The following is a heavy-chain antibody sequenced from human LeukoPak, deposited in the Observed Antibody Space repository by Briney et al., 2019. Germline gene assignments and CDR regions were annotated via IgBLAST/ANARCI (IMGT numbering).Heavy chain of an antibody. V-gene: IGHV1-3*01. J-gene: IGHJ4*02. D-gene: IGHD6-13*01. Sequence: GASVKVSCKASGYTFTGYHMHWVRQAPGQSLEWMGWINAGNGNTKYSQKFQGRVTITRDTSASTAYMELSSLRSEDSAVYYCAREAWGSSCSDYWGQGTLVTVSP. CDR1: GYTFTGYH. CDR3: AREAWGSSCSDY. CDR2: INAGNGNT.